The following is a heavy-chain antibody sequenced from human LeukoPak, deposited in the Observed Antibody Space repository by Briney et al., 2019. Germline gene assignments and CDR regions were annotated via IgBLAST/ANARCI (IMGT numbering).Heavy chain of an antibody. Sequence: AISGSGGSTYYADSVKGRFTISRDNSKNTLYLQMNSLRAEDTAVYYCAKIYYYDSSGPFDYWGQGTLVTVSS. J-gene: IGHJ4*02. V-gene: IGHV3-23*01. CDR2: ISGSGGST. CDR3: AKIYYYDSSGPFDY. D-gene: IGHD3-22*01.